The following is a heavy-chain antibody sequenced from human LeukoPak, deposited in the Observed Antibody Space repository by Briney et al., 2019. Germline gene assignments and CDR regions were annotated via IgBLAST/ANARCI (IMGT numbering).Heavy chain of an antibody. J-gene: IGHJ6*02. Sequence: ASETLSLTCAVYGGSISSYYWSWIRQPPGKGLEWIGYIYYSGSTNYNPSLKSRVTISVDTSKNQFSLKLSSVTAADTAVYYCATSLGVRGVSSYYYYGMDVWGQGTTVTVSS. CDR3: ATSLGVRGVSSYYYYGMDV. V-gene: IGHV4-59*08. CDR2: IYYSGST. D-gene: IGHD3-10*01. CDR1: GGSISSYY.